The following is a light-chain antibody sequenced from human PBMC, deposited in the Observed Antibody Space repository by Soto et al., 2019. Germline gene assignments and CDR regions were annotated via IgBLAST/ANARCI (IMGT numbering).Light chain of an antibody. J-gene: IGKJ3*01. CDR1: QGIRNY. CDR2: AAS. CDR3: QKYSSVPV. Sequence: DIQMTQSPTSLSASVGDRVTITCRASQGIRNYVAWYQQIPGKAPKLLIYAASTLQSGVPSRLRGSGSGTDFTLTINGLQPEDVATYSCQKYSSVPVFGPGTKVEIK. V-gene: IGKV1-27*01.